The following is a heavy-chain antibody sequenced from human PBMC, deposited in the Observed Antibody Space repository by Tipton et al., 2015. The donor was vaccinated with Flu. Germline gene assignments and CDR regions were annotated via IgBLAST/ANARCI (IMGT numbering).Heavy chain of an antibody. CDR1: GGSVDYFY. CDR2: SYYSGST. Sequence: TLSLTCTVSGGSVDYFYWNWIRQSPGKGLEWIGFSYYSGSTAYNPSLKSRVTISVDTSRNQFSLNLKSVTAADTAVYFCARDRGWPASLDYWGQGILVTVSS. V-gene: IGHV4-59*02. J-gene: IGHJ4*01. D-gene: IGHD3-10*01. CDR3: ARDRGWPASLDY.